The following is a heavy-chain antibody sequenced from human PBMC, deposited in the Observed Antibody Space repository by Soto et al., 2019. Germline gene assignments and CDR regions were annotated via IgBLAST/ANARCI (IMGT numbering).Heavy chain of an antibody. CDR1: GGTFSSYA. CDR2: IIPIFGTA. J-gene: IGHJ6*02. D-gene: IGHD1-26*01. Sequence: QVQLVQSGAEVKKPGSSVKVSCKASGGTFSSYAISWVRQAPGQGLEWMGGIIPIFGTANYAQKFQGRVTITADESTSTANTELSSLRSEDTAVYYCARGATAYSGSYYYYYGMDVWGQGTTVTVSS. CDR3: ARGATAYSGSYYYYYGMDV. V-gene: IGHV1-69*01.